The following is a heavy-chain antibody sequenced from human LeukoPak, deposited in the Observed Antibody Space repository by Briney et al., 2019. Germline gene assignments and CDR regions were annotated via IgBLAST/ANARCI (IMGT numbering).Heavy chain of an antibody. Sequence: SGGSLRLSCAASGFTFSSYSMNWVRQAPGKGLEWVSYISSSSSTIYYADSVKGRFTISRDNAKNSLYLQMNSLRAEDTAVYYCARYGLESRGYWGQGTLVTVSS. D-gene: IGHD1-1*01. CDR2: ISSSSSTI. V-gene: IGHV3-48*01. J-gene: IGHJ4*02. CDR3: ARYGLESRGY. CDR1: GFTFSSYS.